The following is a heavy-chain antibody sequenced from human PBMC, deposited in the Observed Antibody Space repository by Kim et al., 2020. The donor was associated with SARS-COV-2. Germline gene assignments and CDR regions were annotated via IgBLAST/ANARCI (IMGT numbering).Heavy chain of an antibody. CDR1: GFTFSSYA. D-gene: IGHD3-10*01. CDR2: ISYDGSNK. CDR3: EGDGPYGSGTIGSWGMDV. Sequence: GGSLRLSCAASGFTFSSYAMHWVRQAPGKGLEWVAVISYDGSNKYYADSVKGRFTISRDNSKNTLYLQMNSLRAEDTAVYYCEGDGPYGSGTIGSWGMDVWGQGTTVTVSS. V-gene: IGHV3-30-3*01. J-gene: IGHJ6*02.